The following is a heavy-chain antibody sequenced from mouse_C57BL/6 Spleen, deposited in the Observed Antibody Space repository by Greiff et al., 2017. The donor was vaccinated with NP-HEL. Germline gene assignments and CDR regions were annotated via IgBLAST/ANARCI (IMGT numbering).Heavy chain of an antibody. CDR1: GYTFTDYE. CDR2: IDPETGGT. V-gene: IGHV1-15*01. D-gene: IGHD2-3*01. J-gene: IGHJ2*01. CDR3: PNYDGYYPYFGY. Sequence: VQLQESGAELVRPGASVTLSCKASGYTFTDYEMHWVKQTPVHGLEWIGAIDPETGGTAYNQKFKGKAILTADKSSSTAYMELRSLTSEDSAVYSVPNYDGYYPYFGYWGQGTTLTVSS.